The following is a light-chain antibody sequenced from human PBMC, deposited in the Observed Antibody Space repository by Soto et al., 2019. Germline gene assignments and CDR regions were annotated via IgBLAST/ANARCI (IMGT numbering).Light chain of an antibody. Sequence: DIVMTQSPLSLPVTPGESASISCRSSQSLLQSNGYNSLDWYLQKPGQSPQLLIYLGSNRASGVPDRFSGSGSGTDFTLKISRVEAEDVGVYYCMQALQLPLTFGGGTKVEIK. CDR3: MQALQLPLT. V-gene: IGKV2-28*01. CDR1: QSLLQSNGYNS. CDR2: LGS. J-gene: IGKJ4*01.